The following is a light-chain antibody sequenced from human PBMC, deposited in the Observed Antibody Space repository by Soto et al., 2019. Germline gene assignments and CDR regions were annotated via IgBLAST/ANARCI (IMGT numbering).Light chain of an antibody. CDR1: SSDVGSYNL. J-gene: IGLJ7*01. CDR2: EGS. Sequence: QSVLTQPASVSGSPGQSITISCTGTSSDVGSYNLVSWYQQHPGKAPKLMIYEGSKRPSGVSNRFSGSKSGNTASLTISGLQAEDEADYYCCSYAGSSTPHAVFGGGTQLTVL. CDR3: CSYAGSSTPHAV. V-gene: IGLV2-23*01.